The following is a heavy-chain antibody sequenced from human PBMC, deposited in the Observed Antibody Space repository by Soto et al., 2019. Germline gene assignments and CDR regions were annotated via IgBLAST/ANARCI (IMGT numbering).Heavy chain of an antibody. CDR2: ISGTGDST. J-gene: IGHJ4*02. CDR1: GFTFSSYA. Sequence: EVQLLESGGGLGQPGKSLRLSCAASGFTFSSYAMSWVRQAPGKGLEWVSTISGTGDSTYYADSVKGRFTISRDKSRNQLYLQMNSLRAEDTAVYYCAKGLLYSGYDSALFDFWGQGTLVTVSS. D-gene: IGHD5-12*01. V-gene: IGHV3-23*01. CDR3: AKGLLYSGYDSALFDF.